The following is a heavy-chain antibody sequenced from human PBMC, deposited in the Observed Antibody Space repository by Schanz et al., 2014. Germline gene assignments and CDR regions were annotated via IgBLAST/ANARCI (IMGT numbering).Heavy chain of an antibody. CDR2: ISGSGGST. CDR3: AKYRGYYRVSGSYRELEY. Sequence: EVQLLESGGGLVQPGGSLRLSCAASGFTFSSYAMSWVRQAPGKGLEWVSAISGSGGSTYYADSVKGRFTISRDNAKNSLYLQMTSLRAEDTAVYYCAKYRGYYRVSGSYRELEYWGQGTLVTVSS. CDR1: GFTFSSYA. V-gene: IGHV3-23*01. D-gene: IGHD3-10*01. J-gene: IGHJ4*02.